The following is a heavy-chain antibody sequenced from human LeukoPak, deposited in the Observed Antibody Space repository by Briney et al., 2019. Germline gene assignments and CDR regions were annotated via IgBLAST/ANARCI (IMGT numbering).Heavy chain of an antibody. Sequence: SETLSLTCTVSGGSISSYYWSWIRQPAGKGLEWIGRIYTSGSTNYNPSLKSRVTMSVDTSKNQFSLKLSSVTAADTAVCYCARSDYSGSYWAEYFQHWGQGTLVTVSS. CDR1: GGSISSYY. CDR3: ARSDYSGSYWAEYFQH. V-gene: IGHV4-4*07. J-gene: IGHJ1*01. D-gene: IGHD1-26*01. CDR2: IYTSGST.